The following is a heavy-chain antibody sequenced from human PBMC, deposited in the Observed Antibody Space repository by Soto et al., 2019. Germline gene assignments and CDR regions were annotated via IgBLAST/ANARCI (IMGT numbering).Heavy chain of an antibody. V-gene: IGHV3-30*03. CDR3: AVGYCSSTSCYAPRLYYYGMDV. CDR1: GFTNSSYG. D-gene: IGHD2-2*01. J-gene: IGHJ6*02. CDR2: ISYDGSNK. Sequence: QVQLVESGGGVVQPGRSLRLSCAASGFTNSSYGMHWVRQAPGKGLEWVAVISYDGSNKYYADSVKGRFTISRDNSKNTLCLQMNSMIAEDTAVYYCAVGYCSSTSCYAPRLYYYGMDVWGLGTTVTGSS.